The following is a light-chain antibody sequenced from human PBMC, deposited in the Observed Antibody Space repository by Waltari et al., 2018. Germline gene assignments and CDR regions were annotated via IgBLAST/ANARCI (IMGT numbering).Light chain of an antibody. CDR2: KAS. CDR3: QQYNSYSLLT. Sequence: CPASQSIINWLAWYQHKPGKAPKLLIYKASTLASGVPSRFSGSGSGTDFSLTISSLQPDDFATYYCQQYNSYSLLTFGGGTKVEIK. V-gene: IGKV1-5*03. CDR1: QSIINW. J-gene: IGKJ4*01.